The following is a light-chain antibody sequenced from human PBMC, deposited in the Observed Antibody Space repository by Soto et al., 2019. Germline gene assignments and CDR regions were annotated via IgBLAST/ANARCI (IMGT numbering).Light chain of an antibody. CDR1: TSNIRTFY. Sequence: QSVLTQPPSASSTPGQTVTISCSGSTSNIRTFYVYWYQHLPGTAPKLLIYLGDQRASGVSDRFSGSKSGTSASLAINGLRSDDEADYYCAAWDDNLNAYVFGSGTSSPS. V-gene: IGLV1-47*02. J-gene: IGLJ1*01. CDR3: AAWDDNLNAYV. CDR2: LGD.